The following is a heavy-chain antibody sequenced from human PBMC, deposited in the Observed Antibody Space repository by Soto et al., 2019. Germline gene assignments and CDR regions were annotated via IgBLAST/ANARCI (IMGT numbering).Heavy chain of an antibody. J-gene: IGHJ4*02. CDR1: GYTFTDHG. D-gene: IGHD3-10*01. Sequence: QVQLVQSGPEVKKPGASVTVSCKTSGYTFTDHGIDWVRQAPGQGLEWVGWVSSYNGNTNYAYNLKDRVIMTTDASTSTAYMELRALRSDDTAVYYCAREVECSYSPADFWGQGTPVTVSS. V-gene: IGHV1-18*01. CDR2: VSSYNGNT. CDR3: AREVECSYSPADF.